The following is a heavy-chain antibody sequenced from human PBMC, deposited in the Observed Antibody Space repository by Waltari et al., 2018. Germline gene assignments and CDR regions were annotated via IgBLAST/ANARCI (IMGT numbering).Heavy chain of an antibody. J-gene: IGHJ4*02. D-gene: IGHD3-22*01. V-gene: IGHV1-69*13. CDR3: ARDLLHYYDSSGYYSHY. CDR2: IIPIFGTA. CDR1: GGTFSSYS. Sequence: QVQLVQSGAEVKKPGSPVKVSCKASGGTFSSYSNRWLRQAPGQGLEWMGRIIPIFGTANYAQKFQGRVTITADKSTSTAYMELSSLRSEDTAVYYCARDLLHYYDSSGYYSHYWGQGTLVTVSS.